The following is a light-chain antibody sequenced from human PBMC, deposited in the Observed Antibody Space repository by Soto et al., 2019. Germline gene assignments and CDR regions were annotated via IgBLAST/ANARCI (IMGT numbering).Light chain of an antibody. CDR2: AAS. Sequence: DIPMTQSPSSLSASVGDRVTITCRASQGISNYLAWYQQKPGKVPKLLIYAASTLQSGVPPRFSGXXXGTXFTLTISSLQPEDVAPYYCQKYNSAPFAFGPGTKVDIK. J-gene: IGKJ3*01. CDR3: QKYNSAPFA. CDR1: QGISNY. V-gene: IGKV1-27*01.